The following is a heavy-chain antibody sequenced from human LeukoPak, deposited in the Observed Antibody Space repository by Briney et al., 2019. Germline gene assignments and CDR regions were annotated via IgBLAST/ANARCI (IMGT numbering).Heavy chain of an antibody. J-gene: IGHJ4*02. D-gene: IGHD5-24*01. Sequence: ASVMVSCTPSGYTFTSYAIHWVRQAPGQGLEWLGWITPSGGTNYPQKFQGRVAITWDTSITTAYMDLSRLTSDDTAVYYCARDRYGDGFAHLDYWGQGALVTVSS. CDR2: ITPSGGT. CDR3: ARDRYGDGFAHLDY. V-gene: IGHV1-2*02. CDR1: GYTFTSYA.